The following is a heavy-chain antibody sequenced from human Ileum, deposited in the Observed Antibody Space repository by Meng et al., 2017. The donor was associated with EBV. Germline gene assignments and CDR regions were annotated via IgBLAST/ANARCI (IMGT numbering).Heavy chain of an antibody. D-gene: IGHD1-26*01. Sequence: QGPRNGWGPGRVNPSDHPPLPGAVSGYSISTTNWWGWIRQPPGKGLEWIGHIYYSGTTYNNPSLKSRVTMSIDPSKNQFSLKLSSVTAVDTAVYYCARNSESGSYIDYWGLGTLVTVSS. CDR2: IYYSGTT. CDR1: GYSISTTNW. V-gene: IGHV4-28*01. J-gene: IGHJ4*02. CDR3: ARNSESGSYIDY.